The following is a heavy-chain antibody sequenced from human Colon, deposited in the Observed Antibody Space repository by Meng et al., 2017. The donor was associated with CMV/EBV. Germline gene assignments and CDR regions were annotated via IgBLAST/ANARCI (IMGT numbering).Heavy chain of an antibody. CDR1: GFTFSSYS. V-gene: IGHV3-21*01. D-gene: IGHD2-2*01. Sequence: GESLKISCAASGFTFSSYSMNWVRQAPGKGLEWVSSISSSSSYIYYADSVKGRFTISRDNAKNSLYLQMNSLRAEDRAVYYCARDRVRTSDGMDVWGQGTTVTVSS. CDR2: ISSSSSYI. CDR3: ARDRVRTSDGMDV. J-gene: IGHJ6*02.